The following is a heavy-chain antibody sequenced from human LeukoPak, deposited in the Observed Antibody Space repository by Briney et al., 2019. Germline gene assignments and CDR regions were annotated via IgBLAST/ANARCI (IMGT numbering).Heavy chain of an antibody. V-gene: IGHV4-38-2*02. J-gene: IGHJ6*03. Sequence: SETLSLTCTVSGYSISSGFYWGWIRQPPGKGLECIGSIYHSGSTYYNPSLKSRVTISVDTSKNQFSLKLSSVTAADTAVYYCAREAPVPYYYYMDVWGKGTTVTVSS. CDR2: IYHSGST. CDR1: GYSISSGFY. CDR3: AREAPVPYYYYMDV. D-gene: IGHD4-17*01.